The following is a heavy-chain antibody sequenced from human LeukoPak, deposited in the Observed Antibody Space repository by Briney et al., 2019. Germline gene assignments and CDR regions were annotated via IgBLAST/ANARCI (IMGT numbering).Heavy chain of an antibody. J-gene: IGHJ4*02. CDR3: VSFYETY. D-gene: IGHD2/OR15-2a*01. CDR1: GSYW. V-gene: IGHV3-74*01. Sequence: GGSLRLPCAASGSYWMHWVRQAPGKGLVWVSHINSDGSWTSYADSVKGRFTISKDNVKDTVYLQMNNLRAEDTAVYYCVSFYETYWGRGTLVTVSS. CDR2: INSDGSWT.